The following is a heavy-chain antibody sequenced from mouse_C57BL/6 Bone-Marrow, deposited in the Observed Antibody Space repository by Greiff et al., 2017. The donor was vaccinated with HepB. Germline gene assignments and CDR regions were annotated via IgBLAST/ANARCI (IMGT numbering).Heavy chain of an antibody. CDR2: IHPSDSDT. CDR1: GYTFTSYW. CDR3: ARWLYDYGRPELAY. J-gene: IGHJ3*01. D-gene: IGHD2-4*01. V-gene: IGHV1-74*01. Sequence: VQLQQPGAELVKPGASVKVSCKASGYTFTSYWMHWVKQRPGQGLEWIGRIHPSDSDTNYNQKFKGKATLTVYKSSSTAYMQLSSLTSEDSAVYYCARWLYDYGRPELAYWGQGTLVTVSA.